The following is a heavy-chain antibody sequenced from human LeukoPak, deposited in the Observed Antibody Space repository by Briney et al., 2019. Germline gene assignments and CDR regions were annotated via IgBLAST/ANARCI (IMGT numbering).Heavy chain of an antibody. J-gene: IGHJ4*02. Sequence: PSETLSLTCTGSGGSISSYYWSWIRQPPGKGLEWIGYIYYSGSTNYNPSLKSRVTISVDTSKNQFSLELSSVTAADTAVYYCARGTTYYYDTPFDYWGQGTLVTVSS. CDR2: IYYSGST. V-gene: IGHV4-59*01. CDR3: ARGTTYYYDTPFDY. CDR1: GGSISSYY. D-gene: IGHD3-22*01.